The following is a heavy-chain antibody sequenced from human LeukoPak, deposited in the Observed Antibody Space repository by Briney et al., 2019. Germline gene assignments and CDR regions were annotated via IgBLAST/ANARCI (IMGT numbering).Heavy chain of an antibody. J-gene: IGHJ6*02. CDR2: IIPIFGTA. D-gene: IGHD3-10*01. CDR1: GGTFSSYA. V-gene: IGHV1-69*13. CDR3: ARDHQYYYGSENYYRSHGMDV. Sequence: ASVKVSCKASGGTFSSYAISWVRQAPGQGLEWMGGIIPIFGTANYAQKFQGRVTITADESTSTAYMELSSLRSEDTAVYYCARDHQYYYGSENYYRSHGMDVWGQGTTVTVS.